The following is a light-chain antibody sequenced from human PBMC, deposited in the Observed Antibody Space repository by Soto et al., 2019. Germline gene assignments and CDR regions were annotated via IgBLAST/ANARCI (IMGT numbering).Light chain of an antibody. CDR1: QIFSGGF. CDR2: RAS. Sequence: IVLTQSPGTLSLSPGERATLSCRASQIFSGGFLAWYQQKSGQAPRLLIYRASSRATGIPDRFSGSGSGKDFTLTISRLELGVVALYYCKHYVHSRRWTFGKGTRVDIK. J-gene: IGKJ1*01. V-gene: IGKV3-20*01. CDR3: KHYVHSRRWT.